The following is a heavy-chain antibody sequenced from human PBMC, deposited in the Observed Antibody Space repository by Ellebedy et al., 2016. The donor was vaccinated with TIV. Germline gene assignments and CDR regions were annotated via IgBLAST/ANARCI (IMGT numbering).Heavy chain of an antibody. CDR2: ISSSSSYI. CDR1: GFTFSSYG. J-gene: IGHJ5*02. CDR3: ARDKGPAFDP. Sequence: GGSLRLXXAASGFTFSSYGMHWVRQAPGKGLEWVSSISSSSSYIYYADSVKGRFTISRDNAKNSLYLQMNSLRAEDTAVYYCARDKGPAFDPWGQGTLVTVSS. V-gene: IGHV3-21*01. D-gene: IGHD1-14*01.